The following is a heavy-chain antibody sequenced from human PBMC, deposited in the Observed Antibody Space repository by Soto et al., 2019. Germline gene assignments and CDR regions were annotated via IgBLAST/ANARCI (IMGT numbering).Heavy chain of an antibody. V-gene: IGHV3-7*04. CDR3: ARDVTGYYYGSGSYYDIDAFDI. Sequence: EVQLVESGGGLVQPGGSLRLSCAASGFTFSSYWMSWVRQAPGKGLEGVANIKQDGSEKYYVDSVKGRFTISRDNAKNSLYLQMNSLRAEDTAVYYCARDVTGYYYGSGSYYDIDAFDIWGQGTMVTVSS. D-gene: IGHD3-10*01. J-gene: IGHJ3*02. CDR2: IKQDGSEK. CDR1: GFTFSSYW.